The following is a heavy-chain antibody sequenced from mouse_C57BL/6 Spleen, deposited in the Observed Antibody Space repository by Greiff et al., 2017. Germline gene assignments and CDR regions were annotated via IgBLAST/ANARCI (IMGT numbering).Heavy chain of an antibody. Sequence: VQLQQSGAELVKPGASVKLSCKASGYTFTSYWMHWVKQRPGQGLEWIGMIHPNSGSTNYNEKFKSKATLTVDKSSSTAYMQLSSLTSEDSAVYYCARCGDYGGGFAYWGQGTLVTVSA. D-gene: IGHD1-1*01. V-gene: IGHV1-64*01. CDR1: GYTFTSYW. J-gene: IGHJ3*01. CDR2: IHPNSGST. CDR3: ARCGDYGGGFAY.